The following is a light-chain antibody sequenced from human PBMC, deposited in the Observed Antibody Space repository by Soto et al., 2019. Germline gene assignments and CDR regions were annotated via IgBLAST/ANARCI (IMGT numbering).Light chain of an antibody. Sequence: DIQMTQSPSTLPSSVRVRVTSTCRVSQSISNWLNWFQQKLGKAPKSLIYAASSLQSGVPSRFSGSGSGTDFTLTISSLQPEDFATYYCHQYNSYPPAFGEGTRLEIK. CDR1: QSISNW. V-gene: IGKV1-16*01. CDR3: HQYNSYPPA. CDR2: AAS. J-gene: IGKJ5*01.